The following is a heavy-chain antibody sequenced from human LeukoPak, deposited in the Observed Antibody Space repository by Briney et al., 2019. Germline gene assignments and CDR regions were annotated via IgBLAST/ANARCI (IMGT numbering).Heavy chain of an antibody. Sequence: ASVKVSCKASGYTFTGYYTHWVRQAPGQGLEWMGWINPNSGGTNYAQKFQGRVTMTRDTSISTAYMELSRLRSDDTAVYYCARAGGYSYGEDAFDIWGQGTMVTVSS. V-gene: IGHV1-2*02. J-gene: IGHJ3*02. CDR1: GYTFTGYY. CDR2: INPNSGGT. CDR3: ARAGGYSYGEDAFDI. D-gene: IGHD5-18*01.